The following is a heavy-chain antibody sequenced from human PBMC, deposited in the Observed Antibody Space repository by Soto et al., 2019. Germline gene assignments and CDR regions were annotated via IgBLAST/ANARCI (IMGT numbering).Heavy chain of an antibody. CDR2: ISENXSNK. V-gene: IGHV3-30-3*01. CDR3: ARGVTYCSGGRGYGD. Sequence: GGSRRLWCAGSELTFRRYAMRWGRRAPGQGLEGVEVISENXSNKYYADCVNGRVPISRDNSKNTLYLQMNSLRAEDTAVYYCARGVTYCSGGRGYGDWGQRPLVTVSS. J-gene: IGHJ4*02. D-gene: IGHD2-15*01. CDR1: ELTFRRYA.